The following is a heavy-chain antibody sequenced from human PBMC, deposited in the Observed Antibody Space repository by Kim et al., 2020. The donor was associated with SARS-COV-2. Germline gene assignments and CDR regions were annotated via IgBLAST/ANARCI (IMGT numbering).Heavy chain of an antibody. V-gene: IGHV3-15*01. D-gene: IGHD2-8*01. CDR1: GITFSGAW. CDR3: IADVPSFPNYPFDY. Sequence: GGSLRLSCVASGITFSGAWLSWVRQAPGKGLECVGLIRSDGTTDYAEPVKGRFTLSRDDSRNTLYLQMNSLKAEDTAMYYCIADVPSFPNYPFDYLGQG. J-gene: IGHJ4*02. CDR2: IRSDGTT.